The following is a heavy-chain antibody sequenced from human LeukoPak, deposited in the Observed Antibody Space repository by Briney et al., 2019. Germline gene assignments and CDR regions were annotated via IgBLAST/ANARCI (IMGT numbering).Heavy chain of an antibody. CDR1: GDSFSSNSAA. V-gene: IGHV6-1*01. Sequence: SQTLSLTCAISGDSFSSNSAAWNWLRQSPSRGLERLGRTYYRSKWYNEYTLSVKSRITINPDTSKNQFSLQLNSVTPEDMAVCYCARSAGHFDYWGQGTLVTVSS. J-gene: IGHJ4*02. CDR3: ARSAGHFDY. CDR2: TYYRSKWYN.